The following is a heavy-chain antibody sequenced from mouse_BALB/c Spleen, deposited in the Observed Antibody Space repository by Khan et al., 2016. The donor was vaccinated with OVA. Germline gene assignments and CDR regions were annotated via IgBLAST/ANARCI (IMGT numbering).Heavy chain of an antibody. J-gene: IGHJ2*01. Sequence: QVQLKEPGPELVKPGALVKISCKASGYSFTSYDINWVKQRPGKGIEWIGRNYPGDGRTKYNENFKGKATLTVDKSSSTDHTQVCSMTSENSAVYFCARRNWDGYYFDYWGQCTTLTVSS. CDR1: GYSFTSYD. V-gene: IGHV1S56*01. CDR3: ARRNWDGYYFDY. D-gene: IGHD4-1*01. CDR2: NYPGDGRT.